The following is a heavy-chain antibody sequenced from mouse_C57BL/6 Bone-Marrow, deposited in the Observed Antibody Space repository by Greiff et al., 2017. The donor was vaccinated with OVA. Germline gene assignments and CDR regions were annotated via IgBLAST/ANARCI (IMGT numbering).Heavy chain of an antibody. D-gene: IGHD2-4*01. Sequence: VQLQESGPGLVKPSQSLSLTCSVTGYSITSGYYWNWIRQFPGNKLEWMCYISYDGSNNYNPSLKNRISITRDTSKNQFFLKLNSVTAEDTATYYCARLSGDYDVWGTGTTVTVSS. CDR3: ARLSGDYDV. CDR1: GYSITSGYY. V-gene: IGHV3-6*01. CDR2: ISYDGSN. J-gene: IGHJ1*03.